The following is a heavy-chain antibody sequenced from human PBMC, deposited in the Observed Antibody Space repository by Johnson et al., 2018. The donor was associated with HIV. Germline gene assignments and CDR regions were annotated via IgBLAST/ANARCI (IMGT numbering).Heavy chain of an antibody. J-gene: IGHJ3*02. CDR3: ASPATQQLVPVDAFDI. V-gene: IGHV3-11*04. Sequence: QVQLVESGGGLVKPGGSLRLTCEASGFTFSDYYMSWIRQAPGQGLEWVSYISSSGSTLYYADSVKGRFTLSRDNAKNSLYLQMNSLRAEDTAVYYCASPATQQLVPVDAFDIWGQGTMVTVSS. CDR1: GFTFSDYY. CDR2: ISSSGSTL. D-gene: IGHD6-13*01.